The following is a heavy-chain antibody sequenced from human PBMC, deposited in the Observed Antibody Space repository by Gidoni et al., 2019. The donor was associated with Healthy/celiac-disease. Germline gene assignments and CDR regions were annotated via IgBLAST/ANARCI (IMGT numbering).Heavy chain of an antibody. CDR1: GGAIRSYY. J-gene: IGHJ4*02. CDR3: AREEGVRDYYDSRNFDY. CDR2: IYYSGST. V-gene: IGHV4-59*01. D-gene: IGHD3-22*01. Sequence: QVQLQVSGPGLVKPSETLPLTCTVSGGAIRSYYWSWIRQPPGKGLVWSGYIYYSGSTNYNPSLKSRVTLSVDTSNNQFSLKLSSVTTADTAVYYCAREEGVRDYYDSRNFDYWGQGTLVTVSS.